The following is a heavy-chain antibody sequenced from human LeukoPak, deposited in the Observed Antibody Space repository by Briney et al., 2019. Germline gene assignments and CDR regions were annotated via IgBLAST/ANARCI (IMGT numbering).Heavy chain of an antibody. CDR3: ARYTELVWFDL. V-gene: IGHV4-31*03. CDR2: IYYSGST. J-gene: IGHJ2*01. CDR1: GGSISSGGYY. Sequence: PSETLSLTCTVSGGSISSGGYYWSWIRQHPGKGLEWIGYIYYSGSTYYNPSLKSRVTISVDTSKNQFSLKLSSVTAADTAVYYCARYTELVWFDLWGRGTLVTVSS. D-gene: IGHD1-1*01.